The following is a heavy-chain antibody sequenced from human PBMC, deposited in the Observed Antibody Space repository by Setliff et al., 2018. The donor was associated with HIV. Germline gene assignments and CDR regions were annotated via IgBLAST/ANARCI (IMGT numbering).Heavy chain of an antibody. J-gene: IGHJ3*02. D-gene: IGHD3-22*01. CDR3: ARSRRYYDSSGYYPGAFDI. CDR2: ISYSGST. CDR1: GDSVSSGDPY. V-gene: IGHV4-31*03. Sequence: SETLSLTCIVSGDSVSSGDPYWTWIHQHPGKGLEWIGYISYSGSTYYNPSLESRLTISLDTSANQFSLKLNSVTAADTAVYFCARSRRYYDSSGYYPGAFDIWGQGTVVTVSS.